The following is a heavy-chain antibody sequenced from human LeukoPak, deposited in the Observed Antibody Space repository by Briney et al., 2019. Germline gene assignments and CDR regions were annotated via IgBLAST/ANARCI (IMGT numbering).Heavy chain of an antibody. Sequence: GGSLRLSCAASGFSFSTYAMHWIRQTPEKGLEWVSLISGGGGGTYYADSVKGRFVISRDDSKNMVYLQMSSPRAEDTAVYYCAKDHIRTQYNFFDPWGQGTLVIVSS. V-gene: IGHV3-23*01. D-gene: IGHD2-2*01. CDR1: GFSFSTYA. J-gene: IGHJ5*02. CDR2: ISGGGGGT. CDR3: AKDHIRTQYNFFDP.